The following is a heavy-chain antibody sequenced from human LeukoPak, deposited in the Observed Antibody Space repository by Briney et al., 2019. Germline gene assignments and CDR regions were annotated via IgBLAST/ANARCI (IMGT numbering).Heavy chain of an antibody. CDR1: GFTFSSYG. CDR3: AKVGSWSKLDFDY. V-gene: IGHV3-23*01. CDR2: ISGSGVIT. Sequence: GGSLRLSCAASGFTFSSYGMHWVRQAPGKGLEGVSVISGSGVITNYADSVKGRFTISRDNSENTLYLQMNTLRAEDTAVYYCAKVGSWSKLDFDYWGQGILVTVSS. D-gene: IGHD6-13*01. J-gene: IGHJ4*02.